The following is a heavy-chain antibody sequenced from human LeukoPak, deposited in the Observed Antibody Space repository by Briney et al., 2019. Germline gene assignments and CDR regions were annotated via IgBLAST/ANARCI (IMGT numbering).Heavy chain of an antibody. CDR3: GKGPGYSVYDNLPHH. Sequence: PGRSLRLSCAASGFTFSSYGMHWVRQAPGKGLEWVAVISDDGIKIYYGDSVKGRFTISRDNSKNTLNLQMDSLRADDTAVYYCGKGPGYSVYDNLPHHWGQGTLVTVSS. CDR2: ISDDGIKI. CDR1: GFTFSSYG. V-gene: IGHV3-30*19. D-gene: IGHD5/OR15-5a*01. J-gene: IGHJ5*02.